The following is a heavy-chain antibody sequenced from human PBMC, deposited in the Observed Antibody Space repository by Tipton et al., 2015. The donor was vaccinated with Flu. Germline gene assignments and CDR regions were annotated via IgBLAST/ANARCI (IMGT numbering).Heavy chain of an antibody. J-gene: IGHJ4*02. D-gene: IGHD3-9*01. CDR3: ARRRSDWASYDC. CDR2: IIPIFGPA. CDR1: GDTFSNYA. Sequence: QVQLVQSGAEVQKPGSSVKVSCKASGDTFSNYAFSWVRQAPGQGLEWMGIIIPIFGPANYAQKFKDRVTITADIFTSTVYMEVRSLTSGDTAVYFCARRRSDWASYDCWGQGTQVTVSS. V-gene: IGHV1-69*06.